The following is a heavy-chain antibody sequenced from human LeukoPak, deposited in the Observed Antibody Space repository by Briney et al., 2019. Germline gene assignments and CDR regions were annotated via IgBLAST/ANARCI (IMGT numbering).Heavy chain of an antibody. CDR2: IYYSGST. CDR1: GGSISSGGYY. J-gene: IGHJ4*02. V-gene: IGHV4-31*03. Sequence: PSETLSLTCTVSGGSISSGGYYWSWIRQHPGKGLEWIGYIYYSGSTYYNPSLKSRVTISVDTSKNQFSLKLSSVTAADTAVYYCAREYIVAATFDYWGQGTLVTVSS. CDR3: AREYIVAATFDY. D-gene: IGHD5-12*01.